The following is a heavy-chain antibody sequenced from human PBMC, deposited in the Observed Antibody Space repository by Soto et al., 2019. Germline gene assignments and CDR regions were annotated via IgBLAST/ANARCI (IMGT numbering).Heavy chain of an antibody. CDR1: GFTFSSYW. J-gene: IGHJ4*02. V-gene: IGHV3-7*01. CDR2: IKQDGSEK. Sequence: GGSLRLSCAASGFTFSSYWMSWVRQAPGKGLEWVANIKQDGSEKYYVDSVKGRFTISRDKAKNSLYLQMNSLRAEDTAVYYCARDAYSSSSYYFDYWGQGTLVTVSS. CDR3: ARDAYSSSSYYFDY. D-gene: IGHD6-6*01.